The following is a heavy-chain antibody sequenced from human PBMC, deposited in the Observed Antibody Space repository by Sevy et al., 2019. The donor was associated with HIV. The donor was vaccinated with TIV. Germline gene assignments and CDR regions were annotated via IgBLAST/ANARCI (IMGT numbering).Heavy chain of an antibody. CDR3: ARSPYSSSWYSYYYYYGMDV. V-gene: IGHV7-4-1*02. D-gene: IGHD6-13*01. CDR2: INTNTGNP. J-gene: IGHJ6*02. CDR1: GYTFTSNA. Sequence: ASVKVSCNASGYTFTSNAMNWERQAPGQGLEWMRWINTNTGNPTYAQGFTGRFVCSLDTSVSTAYLQISSLKAEDTAVYYCARSPYSSSWYSYYYYYGMDVWGQGTTVTVSS.